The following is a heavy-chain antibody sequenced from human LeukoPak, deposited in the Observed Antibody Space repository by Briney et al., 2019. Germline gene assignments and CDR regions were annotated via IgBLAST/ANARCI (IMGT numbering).Heavy chain of an antibody. CDR2: ISSDGSNK. D-gene: IGHD3-10*01. CDR1: GFTFTSYG. Sequence: PGGSLGLSCAASGFTFTSYGMHWVRQAPGKGLEWVALISSDGSNKDYADSVKGRFTISRDNSKNTLYVQMDSLRAEDTAVYYCARDLRKGRYFDYWGQGTLVTVSS. V-gene: IGHV3-30*03. CDR3: ARDLRKGRYFDY. J-gene: IGHJ4*02.